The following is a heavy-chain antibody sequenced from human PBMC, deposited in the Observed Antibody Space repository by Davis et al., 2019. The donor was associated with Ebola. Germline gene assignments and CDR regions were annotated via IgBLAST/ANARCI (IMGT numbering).Heavy chain of an antibody. CDR1: GGSISSSSYY. D-gene: IGHD3-22*01. V-gene: IGHV4-39*01. CDR3: ARQLKGDTIIVVVITTLNWFDP. J-gene: IGHJ5*02. CDR2: IYYSGST. Sequence: PSETLSLTCTVSGGSISSSSYYWGWIRQPPGKGLEWIGSIYYSGSTYYNPSLKSRVTISVDTSKNQFSLKLSSVTAADTAVYYCARQLKGDTIIVVVITTLNWFDPWGQGTLVTVSS.